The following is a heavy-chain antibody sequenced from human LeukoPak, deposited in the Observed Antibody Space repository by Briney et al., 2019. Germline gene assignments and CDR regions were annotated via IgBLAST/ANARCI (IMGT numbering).Heavy chain of an antibody. D-gene: IGHD3-10*01. CDR3: VRARANGQGRPYDH. CDR1: GESMIGHY. CDR2: IHHSGDT. V-gene: IGHV4-34*01. J-gene: IGHJ4*02. Sequence: SETLSLTCAVYGESMIGHYWTWIRQPPGKRLDWIGEIHHSGDTNTNPSLKNRVTMYIDTSENQFPLKVNPVTAADTPVYYCVRARANGQGRPYDHWAQGNLVPVSS.